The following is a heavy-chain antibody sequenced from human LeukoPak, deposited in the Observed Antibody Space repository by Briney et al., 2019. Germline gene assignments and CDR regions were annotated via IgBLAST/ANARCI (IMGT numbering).Heavy chain of an antibody. D-gene: IGHD3-22*01. CDR1: GYTFTGYY. Sequence: ASVNVSCKASGYTFTGYYMHWVRQAPGQGLEGMGWINPNSGGTDYAQKFQGRVTMTRDTFISTAYMELSRLRSDDTAVYYCASGAHYYDSSGLLNWFDPWGQGTLVTVSS. CDR3: ASGAHYYDSSGLLNWFDP. V-gene: IGHV1-2*02. J-gene: IGHJ5*02. CDR2: INPNSGGT.